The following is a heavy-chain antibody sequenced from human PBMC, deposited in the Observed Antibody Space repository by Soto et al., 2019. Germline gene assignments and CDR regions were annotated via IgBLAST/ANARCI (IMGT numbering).Heavy chain of an antibody. CDR3: ARAPSYSNYVMDV. Sequence: GGSLRLSCAASGFTFSDYYMSWIRQAPGKGLEWVSYISSSSSYTNYADSVKGRFTISRDNAKNSLYLQMNSLRAEDTAVYYCARAPSYSNYVMDVWGQGTTVTVSS. D-gene: IGHD4-4*01. J-gene: IGHJ6*02. V-gene: IGHV3-11*06. CDR2: ISSSSSYT. CDR1: GFTFSDYY.